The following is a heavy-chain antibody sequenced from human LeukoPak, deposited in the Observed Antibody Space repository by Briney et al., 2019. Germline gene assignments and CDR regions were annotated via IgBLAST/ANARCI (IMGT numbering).Heavy chain of an antibody. CDR1: GFTFSNYN. CDR3: ARETVGLDY. V-gene: IGHV3-48*02. Sequence: GGSLRLSCAASGFTFSNYNLNWVRQAPGKGLEWVSYISDGSSTIYYADSVRGRFTISGDNAKNSLYLQINSLRDEDTAVYYCARETVGLDYWGQGTLVTVSS. J-gene: IGHJ4*02. CDR2: ISDGSSTI. D-gene: IGHD4-23*01.